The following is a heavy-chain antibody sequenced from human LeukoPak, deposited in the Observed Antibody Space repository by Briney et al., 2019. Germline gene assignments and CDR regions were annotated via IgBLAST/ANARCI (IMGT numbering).Heavy chain of an antibody. CDR3: ARIGLLWFGESPYYFDY. D-gene: IGHD3-10*01. CDR1: GGSINSYY. J-gene: IGHJ4*02. V-gene: IGHV4-59*08. CDR2: IYYSGST. Sequence: SETLSITCTVSGGSINSYYWSWIRQPPGKGLEWIGYIYYSGSTNYNPSLKSRVTISVDTSKNQFSLKLSSVTAADTAVYYCARIGLLWFGESPYYFDYWGQGTLLTVSS.